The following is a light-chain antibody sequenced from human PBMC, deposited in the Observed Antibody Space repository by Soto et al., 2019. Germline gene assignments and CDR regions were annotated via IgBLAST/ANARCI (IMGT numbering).Light chain of an antibody. J-gene: IGKJ1*01. CDR3: QKYDIAPRT. CDR1: QSLTNSF. V-gene: IGKV3-20*01. Sequence: EIVLTQSPGTLSLSPGERATLSCRASQSLTNSFIAWYQQKPGQAPRLLIYDASNRATGIPARFSGSGSGTDFTLTITSLQPEDVGTYYCQKYDIAPRTFGQGTKVDI. CDR2: DAS.